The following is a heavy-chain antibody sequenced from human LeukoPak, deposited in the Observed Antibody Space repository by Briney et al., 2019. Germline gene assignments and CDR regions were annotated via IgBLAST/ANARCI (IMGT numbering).Heavy chain of an antibody. V-gene: IGHV4-39*07. CDR3: ARFQWFGTYYFDY. CDR1: GGSISSSSYY. Sequence: PSETLSLTCTVSGGSISSSSYYWGWIRQPPGKGLEWIGEINHSGSTNYNPSLKSRVTISVDTSKNQFSLKLSSVTAADTAVYYCARFQWFGTYYFDYWGQGTLVTVSS. D-gene: IGHD3-10*01. J-gene: IGHJ4*02. CDR2: INHSGST.